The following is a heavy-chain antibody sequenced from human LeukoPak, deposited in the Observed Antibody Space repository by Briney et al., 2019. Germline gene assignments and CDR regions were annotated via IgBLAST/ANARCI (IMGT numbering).Heavy chain of an antibody. V-gene: IGHV3-74*01. Sequence: PGGSLRLSCAASGFTFSSYWMHWVRQAPGKGLVWVSRVNGDASSTPYADSVKGRFTISRDNAKNSLYLQMNSLRAEDTAVYYCARNRGWLQFDNWGQGTLVTVSS. CDR3: ARNRGWLQFDN. D-gene: IGHD5-24*01. J-gene: IGHJ4*02. CDR2: VNGDASST. CDR1: GFTFSSYW.